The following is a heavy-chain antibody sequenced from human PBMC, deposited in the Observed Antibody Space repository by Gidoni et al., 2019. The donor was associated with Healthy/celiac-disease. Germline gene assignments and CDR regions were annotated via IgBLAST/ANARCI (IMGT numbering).Heavy chain of an antibody. CDR2: IWYDGSNK. J-gene: IGHJ3*02. Sequence: TGKGLEWVAVIWYDGSNKYYADSVKGRFTISRDNSKNTLYLQMNSLRAEDTAVYYCARENAARPPGAFDIWGQGTMVTVSS. D-gene: IGHD2-2*01. V-gene: IGHV3-33*01. CDR3: ARENAARPPGAFDI.